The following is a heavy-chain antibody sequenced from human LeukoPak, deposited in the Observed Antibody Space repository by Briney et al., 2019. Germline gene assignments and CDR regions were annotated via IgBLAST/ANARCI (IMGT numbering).Heavy chain of an antibody. Sequence: GSSVKVSCKASGGTFSSYAISWVRQAPGQGLEWMGGIIPIFGTANYAQKLQGRVTMTTDTSTSTAYMELRSLRSDDTAVYYCAMYYDILTGSPHYYYGMDVWGQGTTVTVSS. CDR2: IIPIFGTA. CDR1: GGTFSSYA. D-gene: IGHD3-9*01. V-gene: IGHV1-69*05. J-gene: IGHJ6*02. CDR3: AMYYDILTGSPHYYYGMDV.